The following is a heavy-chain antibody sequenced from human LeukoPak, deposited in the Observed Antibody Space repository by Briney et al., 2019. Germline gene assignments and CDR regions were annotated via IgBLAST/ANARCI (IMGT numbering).Heavy chain of an antibody. CDR1: GFTFSNYG. V-gene: IGHV3-33*08. Sequence: GGSLRLSCTASGFTFSNYGMHWVRQVPGKGLEWVAAIWFDGIRKYYADSVKGRLTISRDNSKNTLYLQMNSLRAEDTAVYYCARDLEDSSPFGAFDMWGQGTMVTVSS. CDR3: ARDLEDSSPFGAFDM. D-gene: IGHD3-22*01. J-gene: IGHJ3*02. CDR2: IWFDGIRK.